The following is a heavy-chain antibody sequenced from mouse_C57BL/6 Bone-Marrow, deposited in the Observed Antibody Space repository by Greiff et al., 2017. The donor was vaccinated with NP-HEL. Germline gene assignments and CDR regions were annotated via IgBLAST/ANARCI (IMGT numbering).Heavy chain of an antibody. D-gene: IGHD1-1*01. V-gene: IGHV1-75*01. CDR3: ARHYYGSSDWYFDV. Sequence: QVQLKQSGPELVKPGASVKISCKASGYTFTDYYINWVKQRPGQGLEWIGWIFPGSGSTYYNEKFKGKATLTVDKSSSTAYMLLSSLTSEDSAVYFCARHYYGSSDWYFDVWGTGTTVTVSS. CDR1: GYTFTDYY. CDR2: IFPGSGST. J-gene: IGHJ1*03.